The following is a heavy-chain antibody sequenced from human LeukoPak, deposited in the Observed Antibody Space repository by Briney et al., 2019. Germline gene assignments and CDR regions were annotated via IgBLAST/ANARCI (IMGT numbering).Heavy chain of an antibody. J-gene: IGHJ6*02. CDR3: ARTGYSSGWGPYMHV. V-gene: IGHV5-51*01. D-gene: IGHD6-19*01. CDR1: GYSITSYW. CDR2: ICPGDSDT. Sequence: GEFLKICCMGSGYSITSYWIGWVRPMAGKGLEGIGNICPGDSDTRYSPSLQGQVNISADKSISTAYLQWSSLKAADTAMYYCARTGYSSGWGPYMHVWGQGTRVSVSS.